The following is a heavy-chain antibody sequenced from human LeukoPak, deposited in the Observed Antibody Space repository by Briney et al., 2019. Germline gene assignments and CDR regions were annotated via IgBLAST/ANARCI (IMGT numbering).Heavy chain of an antibody. D-gene: IGHD3-9*01. CDR1: GYTFTSYY. CDR2: INPSGGST. J-gene: IGHJ6*03. V-gene: IGHV1-46*01. CDR3: ARGSDILTGYYYYYYYMDV. Sequence: ASVKVSCKASGYTFTSYYMHWVRQAPGQGLEWMGIINPSGGSTSYAQKFQGRVTITADESTSTAYMELSSLRSEDTAVYYCARGSDILTGYYYYYYYMDVWGKGTAVTISS.